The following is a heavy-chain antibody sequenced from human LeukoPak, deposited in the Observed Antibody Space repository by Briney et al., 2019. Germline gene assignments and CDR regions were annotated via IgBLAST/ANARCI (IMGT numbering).Heavy chain of an antibody. CDR3: ARDGLVDTAMVTFRYFDY. J-gene: IGHJ4*02. Sequence: GRSLRLSCAASGFTFSSYGMHWVRQAPGKGLEWVAVIWYDGSNKYYADSVKGRFTISRDNSKNTLYLQMNSLRAEDTAVYYCARDGLVDTAMVTFRYFDYWGQGTLVTVSS. V-gene: IGHV3-33*01. D-gene: IGHD5-18*01. CDR2: IWYDGSNK. CDR1: GFTFSSYG.